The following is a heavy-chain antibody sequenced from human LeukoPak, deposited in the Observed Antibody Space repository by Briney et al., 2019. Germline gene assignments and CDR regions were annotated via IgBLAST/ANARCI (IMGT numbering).Heavy chain of an antibody. CDR1: GGSFSGYY. CDR2: INHSGST. CDR3: ARFVVVREVQRVRPRYNWFDP. V-gene: IGHV4-34*01. J-gene: IGHJ5*02. D-gene: IGHD3-10*01. Sequence: SETLSLTCAVYGGSFSGYYWSWIRQPPGKGMEWIGEINHSGSTNYNPSLKSRVTISVDTSKNQFSLKLSSVTAADTAVYYCARFVVVREVQRVRPRYNWFDPWGQGTLVTVSS.